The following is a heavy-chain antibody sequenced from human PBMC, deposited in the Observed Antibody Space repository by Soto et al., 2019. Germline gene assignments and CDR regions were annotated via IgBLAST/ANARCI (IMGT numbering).Heavy chain of an antibody. CDR3: ARVGLGYCSGGSCYPGY. D-gene: IGHD2-15*01. V-gene: IGHV1-46*03. J-gene: IGHJ4*02. CDR2: INPSGGST. Sequence: GASVKVSCKASGYTFTSYGISWVRQAPGQGLEWMGIINPSGGSTSYAQKFQGRVTMTRDTSTSTVYMELSSLRSEDTAVYYCARVGLGYCSGGSCYPGYWGQGTLVTVSS. CDR1: GYTFTSYG.